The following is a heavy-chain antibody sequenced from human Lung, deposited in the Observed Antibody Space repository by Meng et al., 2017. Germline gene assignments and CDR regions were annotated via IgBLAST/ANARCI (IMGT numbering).Heavy chain of an antibody. CDR1: GGSFSDYY. CDR2: INHSGST. CDR3: ARGPTTMAHDFDY. V-gene: IGHV4-34*01. J-gene: IGHJ4*02. Sequence: GQRQQWGRGLLKPSEPLSLTCVVSGGSFSDYYWSWIRQPPGKGMEWIGEINHSGSTNYNPSLESRATISVDTSQNNLSLKLSSVTAADSAVYYCARGPTTMAHDFDYWGQGTLVTVSS. D-gene: IGHD4-11*01.